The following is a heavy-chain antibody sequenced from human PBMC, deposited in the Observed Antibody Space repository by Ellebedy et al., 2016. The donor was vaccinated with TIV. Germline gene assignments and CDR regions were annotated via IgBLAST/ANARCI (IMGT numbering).Heavy chain of an antibody. CDR2: INQEGSEK. Sequence: PGGSLRLSCAASGFTFSSYPMSWVRRAPGKGLEWVANINQEGSEKHFADSVKGRFTVSRDNAKNSLYVQMNSLRVDDTAVYYCARGSPGWAEADYWGRGTLVTVSS. V-gene: IGHV3-7*01. J-gene: IGHJ4*02. CDR3: ARGSPGWAEADY. CDR1: GFTFSSYP. D-gene: IGHD5-24*01.